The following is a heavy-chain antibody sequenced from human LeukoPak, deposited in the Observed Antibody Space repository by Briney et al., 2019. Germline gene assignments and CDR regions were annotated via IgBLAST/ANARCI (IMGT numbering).Heavy chain of an antibody. CDR2: ISGSGANT. CDR3: AKDRWQQPTPGDYFDY. Sequence: PGGSLRLSCAASGFTFTTYAISWVRQAPGKGLEWVSGISGSGANTYYADSVKGRFTISRDNSKNTLYLQMSSLRAEDTAVYYCAKDRWQQPTPGDYFDYWGQGTLVTVSS. V-gene: IGHV3-23*01. J-gene: IGHJ4*02. D-gene: IGHD5-24*01. CDR1: GFTFTTYA.